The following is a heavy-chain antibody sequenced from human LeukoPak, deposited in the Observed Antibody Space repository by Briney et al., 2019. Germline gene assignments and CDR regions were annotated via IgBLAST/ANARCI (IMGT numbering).Heavy chain of an antibody. CDR1: GFTFSTSW. J-gene: IGHJ4*02. Sequence: GGSLRLSCAASGFTFSTSWMHWFRQPPGKGLVWVSRIYTDGRTTGYADSVRGRFTISRDNAKNTLYLQMNGLRAEDTAVYYCAKDLTWNTADYWGQGTLVTVSS. V-gene: IGHV3-74*01. CDR2: IYTDGRTT. D-gene: IGHD1/OR15-1a*01. CDR3: AKDLTWNTADY.